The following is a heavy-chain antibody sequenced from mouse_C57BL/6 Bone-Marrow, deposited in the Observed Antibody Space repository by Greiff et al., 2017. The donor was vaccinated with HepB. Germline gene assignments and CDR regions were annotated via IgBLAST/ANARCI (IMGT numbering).Heavy chain of an antibody. Sequence: EVKLMESGGGLVKPGGSLKLSCAASGFTFSSYAMSWVRQTPEKRLEWVATISDGGSYTYYPDNVKGRFTISRDNAKNNLYLQMSHLKSEDTAMYYCAPDGYYWYFDGWGTATTVTVSS. CDR3: APDGYYWYFDG. V-gene: IGHV5-4*03. D-gene: IGHD2-3*01. J-gene: IGHJ1*03. CDR2: ISDGGSYT. CDR1: GFTFSSYA.